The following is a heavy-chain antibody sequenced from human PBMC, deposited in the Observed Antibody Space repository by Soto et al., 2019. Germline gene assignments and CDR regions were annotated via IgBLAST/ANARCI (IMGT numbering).Heavy chain of an antibody. CDR1: GGSISSYY. CDR2: IYRGST. J-gene: IGHJ5*02. V-gene: IGHV4-59*08. CDR3: ARQLWGLGNWFDP. Sequence: SETLSLTCTVSGGSISSYYWSWIRQPPGKGLEWIGYIYRGSTNYNPSLKSRVTISVDTSKNQFSLKLSSVTAADTAVYYCARQLWGLGNWFDPWGQGTLVTVSS. D-gene: IGHD5-18*01.